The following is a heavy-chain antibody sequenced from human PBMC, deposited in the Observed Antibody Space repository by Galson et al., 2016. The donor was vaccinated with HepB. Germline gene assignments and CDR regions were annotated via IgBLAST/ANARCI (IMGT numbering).Heavy chain of an antibody. J-gene: IGHJ5*02. CDR2: IYSSGSA. V-gene: IGHV4-31*03. CDR3: ARDLGGIDP. Sequence: LSLTCTVSGASISSGGYFWNWIRQHPVKGLEWLGYIYSSGSAYYNPSLKSRITISIDTSKNQFSLKVNSVTAADTAVYYCARDLGGIDPWGQGTLVTVSS. CDR1: GASISSGGYF. D-gene: IGHD3-16*01.